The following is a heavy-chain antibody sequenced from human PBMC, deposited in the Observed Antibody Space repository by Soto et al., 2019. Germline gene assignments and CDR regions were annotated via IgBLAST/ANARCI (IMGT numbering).Heavy chain of an antibody. D-gene: IGHD3-3*01. CDR3: AHRLGFLEWLLPGHDAFDI. V-gene: IGHV2-5*02. CDR2: IYWDDDK. Sequence: SGPTLVKPTQTLTLTCTFSGFSLSTSGVGVGWIRQPPGKALEWLALIYWDDDKRYSPSLKSRLTITKDTSKNQVVLTMTNMDPVDTATYYCAHRLGFLEWLLPGHDAFDIWGQGTMVTVSS. CDR1: GFSLSTSGVG. J-gene: IGHJ3*02.